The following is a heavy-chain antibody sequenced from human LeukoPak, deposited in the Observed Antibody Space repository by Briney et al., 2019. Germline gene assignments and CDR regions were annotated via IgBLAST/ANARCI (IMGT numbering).Heavy chain of an antibody. J-gene: IGHJ6*03. Sequence: KASETLSLTCTVSGGSISSFYWTWIRQPPGKGLEWIGNIYYSGSTYYNPSLKSRVTISLDTSKNQFSLKLSSVTAADTAVYYCASVRRGFGESSKYYAYYYMGVWGKGTTVTISS. D-gene: IGHD3-10*01. CDR2: IYYSGST. CDR3: ASVRRGFGESSKYYAYYYMGV. CDR1: GGSISSFY. V-gene: IGHV4-59*04.